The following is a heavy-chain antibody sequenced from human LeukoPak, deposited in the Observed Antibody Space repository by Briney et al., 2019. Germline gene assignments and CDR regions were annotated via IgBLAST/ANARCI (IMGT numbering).Heavy chain of an antibody. V-gene: IGHV4-38-2*01. J-gene: IGHJ5*02. CDR2: IHHSGTT. CDR1: GYYISNGYY. Sequence: PSETLSLTCAVSGYYISNGYYWGWIRQPPGKGLEWIGSIHHSGTTYHNPSLKSRVTMSVDTSKNQFSLKLSSVTAADTAVYYCASTSRTLSWFGPWGQGTLVTVSS. D-gene: IGHD3-16*01. CDR3: ASTSRTLSWFGP.